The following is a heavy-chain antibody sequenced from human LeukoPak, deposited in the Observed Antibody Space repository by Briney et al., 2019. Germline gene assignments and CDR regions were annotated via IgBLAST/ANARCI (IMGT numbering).Heavy chain of an antibody. CDR2: INAIDGST. J-gene: IGHJ4*02. D-gene: IGHD6-13*01. CDR3: ARAPRNSSTMLDY. CDR1: GYTFTSYW. V-gene: IGHV1-46*01. Sequence: GASVKVSCKASGYTFTSYWIQWVRQAPGQGLEWMALINAIDGSTAYAHKFQGRVTMTRDTSTSTVYMDLSSLTSEDTAVYYCARAPRNSSTMLDYWGQGTLVTVSS.